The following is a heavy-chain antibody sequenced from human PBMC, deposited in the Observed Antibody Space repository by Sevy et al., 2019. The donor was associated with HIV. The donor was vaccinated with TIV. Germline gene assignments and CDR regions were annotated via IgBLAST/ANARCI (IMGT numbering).Heavy chain of an antibody. CDR3: ARESLDSTGYPFDY. CDR2: ISSSSSYK. D-gene: IGHD3-22*01. J-gene: IGHJ4*02. CDR1: GLTFRIYS. V-gene: IGHV3-21*01. Sequence: GESLKISCVASGLTFRIYSMNWVRQAPGKGLEWVSSISSSSSYKYYADSLKGRFTISRENAKNSLYLQMNSLRAEDTAVYYCARESLDSTGYPFDYWGQGTLVTVSS.